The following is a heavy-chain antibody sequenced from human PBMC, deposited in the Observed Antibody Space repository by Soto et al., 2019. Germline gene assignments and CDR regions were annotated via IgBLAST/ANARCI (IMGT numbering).Heavy chain of an antibody. CDR1: GFSFSDYA. CDR2: ISGGGGRT. J-gene: IGHJ4*02. Sequence: VQVLESGGGLVQPGGSLRLSCAASGFSFSDYAMNWVRQAPGKGLEWVSGISGGGGRTYYADSVKGRFSISRDNSKNTVYLQMSSLRAEDTADYFCAKDRKCIGGDCSTSLDYWGPGTLVTVSS. D-gene: IGHD2-21*02. CDR3: AKDRKCIGGDCSTSLDY. V-gene: IGHV3-23*01.